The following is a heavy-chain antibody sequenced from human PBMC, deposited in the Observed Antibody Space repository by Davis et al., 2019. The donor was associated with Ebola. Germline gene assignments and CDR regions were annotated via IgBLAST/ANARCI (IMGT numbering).Heavy chain of an antibody. V-gene: IGHV3-21*01. CDR3: ARDRPLDFFFGDYYGMDV. D-gene: IGHD3-16*01. Sequence: GGSLRLSCAASGFTFSTYSMSWVRQAPGKALEWVSSISSDSDYIYYADSAKGRFTISRDNATNSLFLQMNSLRAADTAVYYCARDRPLDFFFGDYYGMDVWGQGTTVTVSS. J-gene: IGHJ6*02. CDR1: GFTFSTYS. CDR2: ISSDSDYI.